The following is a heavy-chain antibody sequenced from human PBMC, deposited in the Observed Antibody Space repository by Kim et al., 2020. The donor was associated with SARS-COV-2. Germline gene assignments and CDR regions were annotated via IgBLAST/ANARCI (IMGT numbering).Heavy chain of an antibody. CDR2: TYYRSKWYN. CDR3: ARGYVGGYVLVSLYYYYYGMDV. CDR1: GDSVSSNSAA. D-gene: IGHD5-12*01. V-gene: IGHV6-1*01. Sequence: SQTLSLTCAISGDSVSSNSAAWNWIRQSPSRGLEWLGRTYYRSKWYNDYAVSVKSRITINPDTSKNQFSLQLNSVTPEDTAVYYCARGYVGGYVLVSLYYYYYGMDVWGQGTTVTVSS. J-gene: IGHJ6*02.